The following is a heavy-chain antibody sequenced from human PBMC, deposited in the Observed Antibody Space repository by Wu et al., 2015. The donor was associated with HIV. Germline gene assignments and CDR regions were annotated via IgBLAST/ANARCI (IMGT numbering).Heavy chain of an antibody. CDR3: ARESGYYDSSGYYWGDAFDI. V-gene: IGHV1-69*13. J-gene: IGHJ3*02. D-gene: IGHD3-22*01. CDR2: FGTA. CDR1: GGTFSSYA. Sequence: QVQLVQSGAEVKKPGSSVKVSCKASGGTFSSYAISWVRFGTANYAQKFQGRVTITADESTSTAYMELSSLRSEDTAVYYCARESGYYDSSGYYWGDAFDIWGQGTMVTVSS.